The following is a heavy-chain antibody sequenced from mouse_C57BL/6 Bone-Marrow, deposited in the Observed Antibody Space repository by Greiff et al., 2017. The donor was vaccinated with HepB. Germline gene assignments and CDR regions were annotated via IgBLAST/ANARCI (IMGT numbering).Heavy chain of an antibody. CDR1: GYTFTSYW. V-gene: IGHV1-50*01. Sequence: QVQLQQSGAEFVKPGASVKLSCKASGYTFTSYWMQWVKQRPGQGLEWIGEIDPSDSYINYNQKFKGKATLTVDTSSSTAYMQLCSLTSEDSAVYSCARRASLLSWFAYWGQGTLVTVSA. D-gene: IGHD3-1*01. J-gene: IGHJ3*01. CDR2: IDPSDSYI. CDR3: ARRASLLSWFAY.